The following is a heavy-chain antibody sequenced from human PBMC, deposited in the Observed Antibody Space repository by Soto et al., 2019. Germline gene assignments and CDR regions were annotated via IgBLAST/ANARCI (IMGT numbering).Heavy chain of an antibody. CDR1: GFSLSTSGVG. Sequence: QITLKESGPPLMKPTQTLTLTCTFSGFSLSTSGVGVGWIRQPPGKALEWLALIYWDDDNRYSPSLKSRLTITKDTSKNQVVLTMTNVDPVDTATYYCALRRGFGELLNWGQGALVTVSS. D-gene: IGHD3-10*01. CDR3: ALRRGFGELLN. CDR2: IYWDDDN. J-gene: IGHJ4*02. V-gene: IGHV2-5*02.